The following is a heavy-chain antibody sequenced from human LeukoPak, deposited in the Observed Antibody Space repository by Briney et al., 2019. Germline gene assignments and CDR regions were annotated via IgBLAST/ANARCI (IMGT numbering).Heavy chain of an antibody. CDR2: IYTSGST. CDR3: ARDRYCSSTSCYSAFDY. V-gene: IGHV4-4*07. J-gene: IGHJ4*02. CDR1: GGSISSYY. Sequence: TSETLSLTCTVSGGSISSYYWSWIRQPAGKGLEWIGRIYTSGSTNYNPPLKSRVTMSVDTSKNQFSLKLSSVTAADTAVYYCARDRYCSSTSCYSAFDYWGQGTLVTVSS. D-gene: IGHD2-2*01.